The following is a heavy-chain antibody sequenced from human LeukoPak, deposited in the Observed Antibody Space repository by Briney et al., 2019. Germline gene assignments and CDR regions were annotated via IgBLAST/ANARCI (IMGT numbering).Heavy chain of an antibody. Sequence: SETLSLTCNVSGGSVSSGTNYWSWIRQTPGKGLEWIGYIYYSGTTNYNPSLKSRVTISVDTSKNQFSLKLSSVTAADTAVCYCARHSGNYLSPLDYWGQGTLVTVSS. CDR3: ARHSGNYLSPLDY. CDR2: IYYSGTT. CDR1: GGSVSSGTNY. J-gene: IGHJ4*02. D-gene: IGHD3-10*01. V-gene: IGHV4-61*01.